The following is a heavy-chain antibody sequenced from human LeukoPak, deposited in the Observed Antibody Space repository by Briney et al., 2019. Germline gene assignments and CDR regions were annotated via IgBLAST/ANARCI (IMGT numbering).Heavy chain of an antibody. CDR1: GYTFTSYY. Sequence: ASVKVSCKASGYTFTSYYMHWVRQAPGQGLEWMGIINPSGGSTSYAQKFQGRVTMTRDTSTSTVYMELSSLRSEDTAVYYCARDIITMVRGAHLAHAFDIWGQGTMVTVSS. V-gene: IGHV1-46*01. CDR2: INPSGGST. D-gene: IGHD3-10*01. J-gene: IGHJ3*02. CDR3: ARDIITMVRGAHLAHAFDI.